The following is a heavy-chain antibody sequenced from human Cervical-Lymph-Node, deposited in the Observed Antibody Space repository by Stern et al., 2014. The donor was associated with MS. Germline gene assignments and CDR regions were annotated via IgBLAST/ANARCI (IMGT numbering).Heavy chain of an antibody. V-gene: IGHV4-4*02. J-gene: IGHJ4*02. CDR2: IHHSGST. CDR3: ARGGYCSGGSCYPD. Sequence: QVQLQESGPGLVKPSGTLSLTCAVSGGSISRSNWWSWVRQPPGKGLEGIGEIHHSGSTNYNPSPKSRVTLSVDQPQTQFSLQLSSVTAADTAVYYCARGGYCSGGSCYPDWGQGTLVTVSS. CDR1: GGSISRSNW. D-gene: IGHD2-15*01.